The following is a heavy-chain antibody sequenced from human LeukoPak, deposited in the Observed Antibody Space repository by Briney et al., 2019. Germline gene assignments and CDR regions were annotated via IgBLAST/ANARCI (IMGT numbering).Heavy chain of an antibody. CDR1: GGSIGYYY. Sequence: PSETLSLTCTVSGGSIGYYYWSWIRQPPGKGQEWIAYIHYNGTTTYNPSLKSRVTMSVDTSKNQFSLKLTSVTAADTAVYYCARVDRGVHFDYWGQGALVTVSS. V-gene: IGHV4-59*01. D-gene: IGHD3-10*01. J-gene: IGHJ4*02. CDR2: IHYNGTT. CDR3: ARVDRGVHFDY.